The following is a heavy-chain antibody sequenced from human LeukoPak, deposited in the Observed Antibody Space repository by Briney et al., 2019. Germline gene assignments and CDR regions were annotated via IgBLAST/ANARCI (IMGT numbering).Heavy chain of an antibody. CDR3: AKDRSSPTRYDYGDYDAFDI. CDR2: IEGDGSGT. Sequence: PGGSLRLSCGASGFTFRRFAMTWVRQTPGRGLEWVSTIEGDGSGTYFADSVKGRFAISRDNSKNTLYLQMNSLRAEDTAVYYCAKDRSSPTRYDYGDYDAFDIWGQGTMVTVSS. V-gene: IGHV3-23*01. D-gene: IGHD4-17*01. CDR1: GFTFRRFA. J-gene: IGHJ3*02.